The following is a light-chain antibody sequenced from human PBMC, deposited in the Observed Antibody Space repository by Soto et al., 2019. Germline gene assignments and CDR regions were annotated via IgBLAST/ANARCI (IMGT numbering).Light chain of an antibody. CDR3: QQYFTTPWT. Sequence: DIVMTQSPDSLAVSLGERATINCKSSQSLLYNSNNKNYLAWYQQKPGQPPRLLISWASTRQSGVPNRFSGFGSGTDFTLTITSLQAEDVAVYSCQQYFTTPWTFGQGTKVDIK. J-gene: IGKJ1*01. V-gene: IGKV4-1*01. CDR1: QSLLYNSNNKNY. CDR2: WAS.